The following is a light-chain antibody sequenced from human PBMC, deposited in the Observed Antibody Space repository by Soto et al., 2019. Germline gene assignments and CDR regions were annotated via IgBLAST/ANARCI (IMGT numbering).Light chain of an antibody. V-gene: IGLV2-14*01. CDR2: EVT. CDR3: SSYASGSTLFV. Sequence: QSAPAQPASVSGSPGQSITISCTGTSSDVGGYNYVSWYQQHPGKAPKLLIYEVTDRPSGISNRFSGSKSGNTASLTISGLQAEDEADYYCSSYASGSTLFVFGTGTKVTVL. CDR1: SSDVGGYNY. J-gene: IGLJ1*01.